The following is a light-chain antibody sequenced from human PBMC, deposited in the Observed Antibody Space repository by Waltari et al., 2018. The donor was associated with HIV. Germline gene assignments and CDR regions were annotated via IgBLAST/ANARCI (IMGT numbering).Light chain of an antibody. V-gene: IGLV2-14*01. Sequence: QSALTQPASVSGSPGQSITISCTGTSSDVGGYNYVSWYQHHPGKAPKLMIYEVSNRPVGVSNRFSGSKSGNTASLTIAGLQAEDEADYYCSSYTSSSTLRVFGGGTKLTVL. CDR1: SSDVGGYNY. CDR3: SSYTSSSTLRV. J-gene: IGLJ2*01. CDR2: EVS.